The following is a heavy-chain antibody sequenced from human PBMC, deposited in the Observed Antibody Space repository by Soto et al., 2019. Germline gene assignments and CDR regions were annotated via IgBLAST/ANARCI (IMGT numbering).Heavy chain of an antibody. J-gene: IGHJ5*02. CDR3: ASVSFSAVAYTRDDP. CDR1: VGSVTSGAYH. CDR2: VHYSWST. Sequence: NPSETLPLTCSVSVGSVTSGAYHWTWIRQPPGKGLEWIWFVHYSWSTNYNPSLKSRVTISLDTSKDRFTLNLNSVTAADTAVYRCASVSFSAVAYTRDDPWGQGTLVTVSS. V-gene: IGHV4-61*08. D-gene: IGHD6-19*01.